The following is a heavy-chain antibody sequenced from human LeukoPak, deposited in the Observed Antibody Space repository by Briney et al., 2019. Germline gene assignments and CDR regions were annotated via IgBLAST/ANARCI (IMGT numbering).Heavy chain of an antibody. V-gene: IGHV3-33*08. CDR2: IKYDGSNQ. Sequence: GGSLRLSCAASGFKLSGHWMSWVRQAPGKGLEWVAVIKYDGSNQYYADSVKGRFTISRDNSKNTLYLQMNSPRAEDTAVYYCARDSATGTFDNWGQGSLVTVSS. CDR3: ARDSATGTFDN. CDR1: GFKLSGHW. J-gene: IGHJ4*02. D-gene: IGHD1-1*01.